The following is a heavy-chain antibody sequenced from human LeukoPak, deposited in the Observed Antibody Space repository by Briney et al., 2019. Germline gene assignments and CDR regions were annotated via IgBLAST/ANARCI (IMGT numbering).Heavy chain of an antibody. Sequence: GASVKVSCKASGYTFTGYYMHWVRQAPGQGLEWMGWINPNTGGTNYAQKFQGRVTMTRDTSSSTAYMELSRLTSDDTAVYYCARVSLEVTAILIRDAFDIWGQGTMVTVSS. CDR1: GYTFTGYY. CDR3: ARVSLEVTAILIRDAFDI. V-gene: IGHV1-2*02. D-gene: IGHD3-9*01. CDR2: INPNTGGT. J-gene: IGHJ3*02.